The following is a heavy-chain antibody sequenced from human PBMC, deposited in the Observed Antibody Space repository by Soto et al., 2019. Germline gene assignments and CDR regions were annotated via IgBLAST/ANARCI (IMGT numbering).Heavy chain of an antibody. CDR1: GFTFSNYA. CDR2: ISGSGGNT. J-gene: IGHJ4*02. Sequence: EVQLLESGGGFLQPGGSLRLSCAASGFTFSNYALSWVRQAPGKGLEWVSTISGSGGNTYYADSVKGRFTISRDNSQKMMFLQMSRLRAEATAMYYCPKATSPTVFGVDSLFASWGQGPPVTVSS. V-gene: IGHV3-23*01. D-gene: IGHD3-3*01. CDR3: PKATSPTVFGVDSLFAS.